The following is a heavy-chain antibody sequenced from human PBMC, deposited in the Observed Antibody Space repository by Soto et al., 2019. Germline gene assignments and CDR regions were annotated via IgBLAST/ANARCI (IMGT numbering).Heavy chain of an antibody. CDR3: AGTIAAAGPDYYGMDV. CDR2: IDPSDSYT. D-gene: IGHD6-13*01. CDR1: GYSFTSYW. Sequence: RGESLKISCKGSGYSFTSYWISWVRQMPGKGLEWMGRIDPSDSYTNYSPSFQGHVTISADKSISTAYLQWSSLKASDTAMYYCAGTIAAAGPDYYGMDVWGQGTTVTVSS. J-gene: IGHJ6*02. V-gene: IGHV5-10-1*01.